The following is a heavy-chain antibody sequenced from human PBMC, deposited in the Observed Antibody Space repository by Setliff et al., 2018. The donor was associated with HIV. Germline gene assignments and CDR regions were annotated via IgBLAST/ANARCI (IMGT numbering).Heavy chain of an antibody. J-gene: IGHJ4*02. V-gene: IGHV3-23*01. Sequence: LRLSCAASGFSVSVNYMSWVRQAPGKGLEWVSGISDTGSSAYHADSVKGRFTISRDNSKNTLYLQMDSLRDGDTAVYYCATDIVATLDYWGQGTLVTVSS. CDR1: GFSVSVNY. CDR2: ISDTGSSA. D-gene: IGHD5-12*01. CDR3: ATDIVATLDY.